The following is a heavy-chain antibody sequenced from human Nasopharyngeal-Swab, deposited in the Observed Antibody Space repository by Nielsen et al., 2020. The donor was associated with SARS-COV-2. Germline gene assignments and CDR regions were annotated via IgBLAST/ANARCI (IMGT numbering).Heavy chain of an antibody. CDR3: ARELGSDGSGSYFGALVGSYNLFDP. V-gene: IGHV4-31*02. Sequence: WIRQPPGKGLEWIGYIYYSGSTYYNPSLKSRVTISVDMSKNQFSLKLSSVTAADTAVYYCARELGSDGSGSYFGALVGSYNLFDPWGQGTLVTVSP. J-gene: IGHJ5*02. CDR2: IYYSGST. D-gene: IGHD3-10*01.